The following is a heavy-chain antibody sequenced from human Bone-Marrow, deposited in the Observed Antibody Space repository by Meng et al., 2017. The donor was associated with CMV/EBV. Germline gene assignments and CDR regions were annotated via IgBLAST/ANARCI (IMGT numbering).Heavy chain of an antibody. Sequence: GESLKISCAASGFTLSSYAMSWVRQAPGKGLEWVSLIHGDGRVHINADSAKGRFTISRDNSKNSSYLQMSGLRADDTAVYYCARDRCGTNGCHNDADIWGQGTMVTVSS. CDR3: ARDRCGTNGCHNDADI. J-gene: IGHJ3*02. CDR1: GFTLSSYA. V-gene: IGHV3-74*01. D-gene: IGHD2-8*01. CDR2: IHGDGRVH.